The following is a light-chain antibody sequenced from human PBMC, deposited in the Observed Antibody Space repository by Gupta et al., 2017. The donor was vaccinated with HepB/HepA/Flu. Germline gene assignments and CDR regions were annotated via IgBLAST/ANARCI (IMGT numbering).Light chain of an antibody. CDR1: SSDVGRYNF. CDR2: DVN. V-gene: IGLV2-11*01. J-gene: IGLJ1*01. Sequence: QSALTQPSSVSGSPGQTVTISCTGTSSDVGRYNFVSWYQQHPGEAPKLMIYDVNKRPSGFPDRFSGSKSGNTASLTISGLQADDEADYYCSSFAGGYSLLVFGSGTEVTVL. CDR3: SSFAGGYSLLV.